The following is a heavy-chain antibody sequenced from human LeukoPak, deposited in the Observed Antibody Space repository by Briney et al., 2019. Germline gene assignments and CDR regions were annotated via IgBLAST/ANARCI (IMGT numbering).Heavy chain of an antibody. CDR2: INHSGST. J-gene: IGHJ5*02. Sequence: SETLSLTCAVYGGSFSGYYWSWIHQPPGKGPEWIGEINHSGSTNYNPSLKSRVTISVDTSKNQFSLKLSSVTAADTAVYYCARAGVTRRNWFDPWGQGTLVTVSS. CDR1: GGSFSGYY. V-gene: IGHV4-34*01. CDR3: ARAGVTRRNWFDP. D-gene: IGHD4-17*01.